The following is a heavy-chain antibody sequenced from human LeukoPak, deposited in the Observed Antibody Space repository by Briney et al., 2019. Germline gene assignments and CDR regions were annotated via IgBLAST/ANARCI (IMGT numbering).Heavy chain of an antibody. CDR3: AKDLPRYCSGGSCPFDY. J-gene: IGHJ4*02. V-gene: IGHV3-9*01. CDR1: GLTFDDYA. D-gene: IGHD2-15*01. Sequence: GGSLRLSCAASGLTFDDYAMHWVRQAPGKGLEWVSGISWNSGSIGYADSVKGRFTISRDNAKNSLYLQMNSLRAEDTALYYCAKDLPRYCSGGSCPFDYWGQGTLVTVSS. CDR2: ISWNSGSI.